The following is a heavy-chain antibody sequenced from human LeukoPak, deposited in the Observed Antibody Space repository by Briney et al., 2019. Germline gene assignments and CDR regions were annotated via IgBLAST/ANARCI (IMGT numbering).Heavy chain of an antibody. Sequence: ASVKVSCKASGYTFTGYSIHWVRQAPGQGLEWMGIINPSGGSTRYAQKFQGRVTMTRDTSTSTVYMELSSLRSEDTAVYYCARSYSGSYYAESGVDYWGQGTLVTVSS. CDR2: INPSGGST. J-gene: IGHJ4*02. CDR1: GYTFTGYS. V-gene: IGHV1-46*01. D-gene: IGHD1-26*01. CDR3: ARSYSGSYYAESGVDY.